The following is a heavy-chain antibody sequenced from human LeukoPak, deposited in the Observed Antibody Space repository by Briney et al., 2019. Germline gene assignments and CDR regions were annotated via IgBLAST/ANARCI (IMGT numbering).Heavy chain of an antibody. CDR1: RFTFGSYT. CDR2: ISGSSSYI. CDR3: ARVVWGQLTYFFDY. V-gene: IGHV3-21*01. Sequence: PGGSLRLSCAASRFTFGSYTMKWVRQAPGRGLEWVSSISGSSSYIYYADSVKGRFTISRDNARNSLYLQMDSLRAEDTAVYYCARVVWGQLTYFFDYWGQGTLVTVSS. J-gene: IGHJ4*02. D-gene: IGHD3-16*01.